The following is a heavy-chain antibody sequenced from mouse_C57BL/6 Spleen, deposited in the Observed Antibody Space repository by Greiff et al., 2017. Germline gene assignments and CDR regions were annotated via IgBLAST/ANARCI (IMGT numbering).Heavy chain of an antibody. CDR1: GYSFTDYN. Sequence: EVKLMESGPELVKPGASVKISCKASGYSFTDYNMNWVKQSNGKSLEWIGVINPNYGTTSYNQKFKGKATLTVDQSSSTAYMQLNSLTSEDSAVYYCARSTAVVARYWYFDVWGTGTTVTVSS. D-gene: IGHD1-1*01. J-gene: IGHJ1*03. CDR2: INPNYGTT. V-gene: IGHV1-39*01. CDR3: ARSTAVVARYWYFDV.